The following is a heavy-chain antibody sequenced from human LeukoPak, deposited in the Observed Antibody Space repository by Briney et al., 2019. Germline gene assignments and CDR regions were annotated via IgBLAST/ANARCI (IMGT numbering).Heavy chain of an antibody. CDR3: YGSGSYYSYNWFDP. D-gene: IGHD3-10*01. V-gene: IGHV1-8*01. J-gene: IGHJ5*02. CDR2: MNPNSGNT. CDR1: GYTFTSYD. Sequence: ASVKVSCKASGYTFTSYDINWVRQATGQGLEWMGWMNPNSGNTGYAQKFQGRVTMTRNTSINTAYMELSSLRSEDTAVYYCYGSGSYYSYNWFDPWGQGTLVTVSS.